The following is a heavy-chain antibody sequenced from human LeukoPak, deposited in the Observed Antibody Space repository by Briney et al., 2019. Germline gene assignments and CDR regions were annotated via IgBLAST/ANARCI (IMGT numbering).Heavy chain of an antibody. CDR1: GFTFSSYS. Sequence: GGSLRLSCAASGFTFSSYSINWVRQAPGKGLEWFSYISFSSDTIYYADSVKGRFTISRDNAKNSLYLQMNSLRVDDTAMYYCVRDVGYYGGNHDYWGQGTLVIVSS. CDR3: VRDVGYYGGNHDY. J-gene: IGHJ4*02. V-gene: IGHV3-48*01. D-gene: IGHD4-23*01. CDR2: ISFSSDTI.